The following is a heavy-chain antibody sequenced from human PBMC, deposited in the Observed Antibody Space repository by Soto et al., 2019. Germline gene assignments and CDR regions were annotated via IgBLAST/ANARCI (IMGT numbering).Heavy chain of an antibody. CDR2: ISCNSGSI. V-gene: IGHV3-9*01. Sequence: GGSLRLSCAASGFTFDDYAMHWVRQAPGKGLEWVSGISCNSGSIGYADSVKGRFTISRDNAKNSLYLQMNSLRAEDTALYYCAKANGGTNYYYYYGMDVWGQGTTVTVSS. CDR1: GFTFDDYA. D-gene: IGHD3-16*01. J-gene: IGHJ6*02. CDR3: AKANGGTNYYYYYGMDV.